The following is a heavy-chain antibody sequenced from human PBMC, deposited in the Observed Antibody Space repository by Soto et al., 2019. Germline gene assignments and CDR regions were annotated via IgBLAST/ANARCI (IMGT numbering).Heavy chain of an antibody. D-gene: IGHD2-2*01. Sequence: QVQLQQWGAGLLKPSETLSLTCAVYGGSFSGYYWSWIRQPPGKGLEWIGEINHSGSTNYNPTLKSPVTISVDTSKNQFSLKLSSVTAADTAVYYCARGHGSQPAAMLYYFDYWGQGTLVTVSS. CDR1: GGSFSGYY. CDR2: INHSGST. V-gene: IGHV4-34*01. CDR3: ARGHGSQPAAMLYYFDY. J-gene: IGHJ4*02.